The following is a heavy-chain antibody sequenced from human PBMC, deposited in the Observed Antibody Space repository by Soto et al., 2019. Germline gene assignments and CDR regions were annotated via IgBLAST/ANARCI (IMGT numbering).Heavy chain of an antibody. CDR3: AKLLVLEWDQQDSDS. CDR1: GFTLSKYG. Sequence: GGSLRLSCTSSGFTLSKYGMHWVRQAPGKGLEGVAVLSYDSINKYYAESVEGRFTSSRDNSKNTLYLEMNSLRTEDTAVYYCAKLLVLEWDQQDSDSWAQGTLVTVSS. J-gene: IGHJ4*02. CDR2: LSYDSINK. D-gene: IGHD3-3*01. V-gene: IGHV3-30*18.